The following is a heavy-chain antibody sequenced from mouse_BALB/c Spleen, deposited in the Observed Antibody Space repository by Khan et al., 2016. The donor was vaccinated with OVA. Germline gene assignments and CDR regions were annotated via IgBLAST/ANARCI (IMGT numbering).Heavy chain of an antibody. CDR3: ARWFDGYSSLYAMDY. CDR2: IWSDGST. CDR1: GFSFTSYG. D-gene: IGHD2-3*01. Sequence: QVQLQESGPGLVAPSQSLSITCTVSGFSFTSYGVHWVRQPPGKGLEWLVVIWSDGSTNYNSVLKSRLSISKDNSKSQVFLKMNSLQTDDTAIYYCARWFDGYSSLYAMDYWGQGTSVTVSS. V-gene: IGHV2-6*02. J-gene: IGHJ4*01.